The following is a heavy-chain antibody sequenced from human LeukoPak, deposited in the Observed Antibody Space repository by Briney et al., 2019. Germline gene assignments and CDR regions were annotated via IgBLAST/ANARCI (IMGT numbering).Heavy chain of an antibody. Sequence: GGSLRLSCAASGFTFSSYGMHWVRQAPGKGLEWVAFIRYDGSNKYYADSVKGRFTISRDNSKNTLYLQMNSLRAEDTAVYYCTRGAGTGWRFDSWGQGTLVTVSS. CDR1: GFTFSSYG. V-gene: IGHV3-30*02. J-gene: IGHJ4*02. CDR2: IRYDGSNK. D-gene: IGHD6-19*01. CDR3: TRGAGTGWRFDS.